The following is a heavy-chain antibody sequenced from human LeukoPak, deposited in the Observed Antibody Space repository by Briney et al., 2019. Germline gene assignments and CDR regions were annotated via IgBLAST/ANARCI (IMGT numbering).Heavy chain of an antibody. D-gene: IGHD5-18*01. J-gene: IGHJ4*02. CDR3: ARDVEYSYGYMDY. V-gene: IGHV3-48*01. CDR1: GFTFSSYS. CDR2: ISSSSSTI. Sequence: GGSLRLSCAASGFTFSSYSMDWVRQAPGKGLEWVSYISSSSSTIYYADSVKGRFTISRDNAKNSLYLQMNSLRAEDTAVYYGARDVEYSYGYMDYWGQGTLVTVSS.